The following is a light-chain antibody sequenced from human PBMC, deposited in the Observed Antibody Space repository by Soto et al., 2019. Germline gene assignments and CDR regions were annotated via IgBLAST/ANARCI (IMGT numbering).Light chain of an antibody. CDR1: NSDVGGYNY. Sequence: QSVLTQPASVSGSPGQSITISCTGTNSDVGGYNYVSWYQQHPGKAPKLMIYDVSNRPSGVSDRFSGSKSGNTASLTISGLQAEDEADYYCSSYTTTSTLWVFGGGTKVTVL. V-gene: IGLV2-14*01. CDR3: SSYTTTSTLWV. J-gene: IGLJ3*02. CDR2: DVS.